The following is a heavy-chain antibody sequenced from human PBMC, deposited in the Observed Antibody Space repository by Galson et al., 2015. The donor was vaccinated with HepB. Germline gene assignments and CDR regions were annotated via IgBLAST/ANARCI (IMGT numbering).Heavy chain of an antibody. Sequence: SLRLSCATSGFTFSSYAMSWVRQAPGKGLEWVSGITGGGGSTYYADSVKGRFTISRDNSKNTLYLQMNSLRAEDTAVYYCAKDSVTHGYYYYMDVWGKGTTVTVSS. V-gene: IGHV3-23*01. J-gene: IGHJ6*03. D-gene: IGHD4-23*01. CDR3: AKDSVTHGYYYYMDV. CDR2: ITGGGGST. CDR1: GFTFSSYA.